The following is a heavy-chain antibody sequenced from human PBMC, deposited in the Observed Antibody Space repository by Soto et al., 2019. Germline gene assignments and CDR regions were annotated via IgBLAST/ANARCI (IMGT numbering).Heavy chain of an antibody. J-gene: IGHJ6*02. Sequence: ASVKVSCKDTRATFRSYAISWVPQAPGQGLEWMGGIIPIFGTANYAQKLQGRVTITADESTSTAYMELSSLRSEDTAVYYCARASTDIVVVPAAARPYYYYYGMDVWGQGTTVTVSS. CDR3: ARASTDIVVVPAAARPYYYYYGMDV. CDR2: IIPIFGTA. CDR1: RATFRSYA. V-gene: IGHV1-69*13. D-gene: IGHD2-2*01.